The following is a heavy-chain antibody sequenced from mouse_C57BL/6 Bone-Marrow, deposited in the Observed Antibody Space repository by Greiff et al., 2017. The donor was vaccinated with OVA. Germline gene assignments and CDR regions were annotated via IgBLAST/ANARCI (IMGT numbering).Heavy chain of an antibody. CDR3: ARGYGYDRYYAMDY. Sequence: EVKLVESGGGLVKPGGSLKLSCAASGFTFSDYGMHWVRQAPEKGLEWVAYISSGSSTIYYADTVKGRFTISRDNAKNTLFLQMTSLRSEDTAMYYCARGYGYDRYYAMDYWGQGTSVTVSS. CDR2: ISSGSSTI. D-gene: IGHD2-2*01. J-gene: IGHJ4*01. CDR1: GFTFSDYG. V-gene: IGHV5-17*01.